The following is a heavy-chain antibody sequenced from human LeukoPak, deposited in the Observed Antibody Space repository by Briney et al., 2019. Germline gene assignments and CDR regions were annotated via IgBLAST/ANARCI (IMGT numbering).Heavy chain of an antibody. CDR2: MPYSGST. CDR3: ARSDTALVLDY. Sequence: TSETLSLTCTVSGGSISSSSYYWGWIRQPPGKGPEWIGSMPYSGSTYYNPSLKSRVTIPVDTSKNQFSMKLSSVTAADTAVYYCARSDTALVLDYWGQGTLVTVSS. D-gene: IGHD5-18*01. CDR1: GGSISSSSYY. J-gene: IGHJ4*02. V-gene: IGHV4-39*01.